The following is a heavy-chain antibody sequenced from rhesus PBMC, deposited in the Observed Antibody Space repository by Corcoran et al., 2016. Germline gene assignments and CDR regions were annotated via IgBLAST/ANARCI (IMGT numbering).Heavy chain of an antibody. J-gene: IGHJ4*01. CDR3: EGDSGYYATFDY. CDR2: MYGSGGGT. V-gene: IGHV4-106*01. Sequence: QVQLQESGPGLVKPSETLSLTCAVSGGSISDDYYWNWIRDPPGEGLECIGYMYGSGGGTNYNTSLKNRDTISIETSKNQFSLKLSSVTAADTAVYYGEGDSGYYATFDYWGQGVLVTVSS. CDR1: GGSISDDYY. D-gene: IGHD3-28*01.